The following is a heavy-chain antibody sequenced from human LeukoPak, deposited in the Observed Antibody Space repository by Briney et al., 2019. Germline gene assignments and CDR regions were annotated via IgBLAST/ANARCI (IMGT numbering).Heavy chain of an antibody. CDR1: GGSISNYY. Sequence: SETLSLTCTVSGGSISNYYWSWIRQPAGKGLEWIGRIYSDGRTNYDPSLSSRLAMSVDTSKNQFSLKLSSVTAADTAVYYCARDLSYRGVISLDYWGQGTLVTVSS. J-gene: IGHJ4*02. CDR2: IYSDGRT. D-gene: IGHD3-10*01. V-gene: IGHV4-4*07. CDR3: ARDLSYRGVISLDY.